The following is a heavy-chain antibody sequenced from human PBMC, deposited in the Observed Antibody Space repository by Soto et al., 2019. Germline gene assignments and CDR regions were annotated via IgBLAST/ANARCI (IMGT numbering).Heavy chain of an antibody. CDR2: INSDGSST. J-gene: IGHJ4*02. D-gene: IGHD2-2*02. CDR3: ARGGVVPAAILAY. CDR1: GFTFSSYW. V-gene: IGHV3-74*01. Sequence: GGSLRLSCAASGFTFSSYWMHWVRQAPGKGLVWVSRINSDGSSTSYADSVKGRFTISRDNAKNTLYLQMNSLRAEDTAVYYCARGGVVPAAILAYWGQGTLVTVSS.